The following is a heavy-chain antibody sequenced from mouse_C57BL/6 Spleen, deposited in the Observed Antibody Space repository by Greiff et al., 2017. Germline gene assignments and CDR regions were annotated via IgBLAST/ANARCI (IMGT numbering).Heavy chain of an antibody. CDR3: AREWLGGTHFDY. Sequence: DVKLVESGAELVKPGASVKLSCTASGFNIKDYYMHWVKQRTEQGLEWIGRIDPEDGETKYAPKFQGKATITADTSSNTAYLQLSSLTSEDTAVYYCAREWLGGTHFDYWGQGTTLTVSS. CDR2: IDPEDGET. CDR1: GFNIKDYY. V-gene: IGHV14-2*01. D-gene: IGHD3-3*01. J-gene: IGHJ2*01.